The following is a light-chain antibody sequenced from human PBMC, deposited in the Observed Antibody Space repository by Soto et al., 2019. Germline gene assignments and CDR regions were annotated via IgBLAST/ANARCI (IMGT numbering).Light chain of an antibody. Sequence: DIVMTQSPDSLAVSRGERATINFKSSQSVLYISNNKNYLAWYQQKPGQPPKLLIYWASTRESGVPDRFSGSGSGTEFTLTISSLQPDDFATYYCQHYKMYSPWTFGQGTKVDIK. V-gene: IGKV4-1*01. J-gene: IGKJ1*01. CDR2: WAS. CDR3: QHYKMYSPWT. CDR1: QSVLYISNNKNY.